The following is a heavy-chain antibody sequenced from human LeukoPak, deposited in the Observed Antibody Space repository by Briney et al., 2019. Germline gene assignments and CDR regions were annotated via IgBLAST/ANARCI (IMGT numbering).Heavy chain of an antibody. V-gene: IGHV4-59*12. D-gene: IGHD6-6*01. CDR3: GRIDPLAFFDQ. J-gene: IGHJ4*02. CDR2: NFYSGHS. Sequence: PSETLSLSCRVSGVVNSRYYWSWGRQPLGKGLEWLGHNFYSGHSTYNTSLTSRIRLSLDTSTAQFSPGLAALIAAGTGVYYFGRIDPLAFFDQWGPGIRVTVPT. CDR1: GVVNSRYY.